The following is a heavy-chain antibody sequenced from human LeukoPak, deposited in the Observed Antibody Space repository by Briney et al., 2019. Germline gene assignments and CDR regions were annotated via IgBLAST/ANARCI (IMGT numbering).Heavy chain of an antibody. J-gene: IGHJ4*02. Sequence: SETLSLTCTVSGGSISSGGYYWSWIRQHPGKGLEWIGFIFYSGSTYYNPSLKSQVTMSVDTSKNQFSLKLSSVTAADTAVYYCARDRRGGNFFDYWGQGTLVSVSS. D-gene: IGHD4-23*01. CDR1: GGSISSGGYY. CDR2: IFYSGST. CDR3: ARDRRGGNFFDY. V-gene: IGHV4-31*01.